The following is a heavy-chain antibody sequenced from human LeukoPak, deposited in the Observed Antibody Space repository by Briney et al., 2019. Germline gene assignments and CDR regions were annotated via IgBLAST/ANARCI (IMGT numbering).Heavy chain of an antibody. CDR3: ARDRRHLRGYFDL. CDR2: ISSGSTI. Sequence: GGSLRLSCAASGFTFSDYYMSWIRQAPGKGLEWVSYISSGSTIYYADSVKGRFTISRDNAKNSLYLQMNSLRAEDTAVYYCARDRRHLRGYFDLWGRGTLVTVSS. V-gene: IGHV3-11*01. CDR1: GFTFSDYY. J-gene: IGHJ2*01.